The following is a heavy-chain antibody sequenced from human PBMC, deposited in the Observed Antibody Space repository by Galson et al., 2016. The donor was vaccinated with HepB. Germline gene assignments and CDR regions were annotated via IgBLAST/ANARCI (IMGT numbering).Heavy chain of an antibody. CDR3: AGSMFNVKNWFDP. D-gene: IGHD3-10*01. V-gene: IGHV3-21*01. Sequence: SLRLSCAASGFIFSDYTMTWVRQAPGKGLEWVSSISSASNYLYYGDSVKGRFTISRDNAKNSLYLQLNSLRAEDTAIYYCAGSMFNVKNWFDPWGQGTLVTVSS. CDR2: ISSASNYL. CDR1: GFIFSDYT. J-gene: IGHJ5*02.